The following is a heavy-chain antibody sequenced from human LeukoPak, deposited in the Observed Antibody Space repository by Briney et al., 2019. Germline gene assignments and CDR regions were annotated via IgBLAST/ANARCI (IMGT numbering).Heavy chain of an antibody. CDR1: GGSISSSSYY. Sequence: SETLSLTCTVSGGSISSSSYYWGWIRQPPGKGLEWIGGIYYSGSTYYNPSLKSRVTISVDTSKNQFSLKLSSVTAADTAVYYCARDLRPPGSGSYYDAFDIWGQGTMVTVSS. V-gene: IGHV4-39*07. CDR3: ARDLRPPGSGSYYDAFDI. D-gene: IGHD1-26*01. J-gene: IGHJ3*02. CDR2: IYYSGST.